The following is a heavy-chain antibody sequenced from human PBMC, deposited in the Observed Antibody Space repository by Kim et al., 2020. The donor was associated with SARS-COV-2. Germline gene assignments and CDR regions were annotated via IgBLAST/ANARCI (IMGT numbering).Heavy chain of an antibody. CDR1: GDSITTYY. CDR2: IYYSGST. CDR3: ARAPGDYFDY. V-gene: IGHV4-59*01. J-gene: IGHJ4*02. Sequence: SETLSLTCTVSGDSITTYYWSWIRQPPGKGLEWIGYIYYSGSTNYNPSLKSRVTISVDTSKNQFSLRLSSVTAADTAVYYCARAPGDYFDYWGQGTLVTV. D-gene: IGHD4-17*01.